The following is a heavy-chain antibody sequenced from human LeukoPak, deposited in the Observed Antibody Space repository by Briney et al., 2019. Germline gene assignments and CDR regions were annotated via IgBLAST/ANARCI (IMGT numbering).Heavy chain of an antibody. J-gene: IGHJ4*02. V-gene: IGHV3-48*03. Sequence: GGSQRLSCAASGFTFSSYEMNWVRQAPGKGLEWGSYISSSGSTIYYADSVKGRFTISRDNAKNSLYLQMNSLRAEDTAVYYCARKPSSSWYRFEYWGQGTLVTVSS. CDR3: ARKPSSSWYRFEY. CDR1: GFTFSSYE. CDR2: ISSSGSTI. D-gene: IGHD6-13*01.